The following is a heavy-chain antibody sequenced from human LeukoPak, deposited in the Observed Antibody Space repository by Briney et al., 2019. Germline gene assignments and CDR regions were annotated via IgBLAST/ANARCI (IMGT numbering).Heavy chain of an antibody. J-gene: IGHJ4*02. D-gene: IGHD6-19*01. CDR2: INTNTGNP. CDR1: GHIDG. V-gene: IGHV7-4-1*02. CDR3: ARDIEAYSSGWHTVDY. Sequence: ASVKVSCKTSGHIDGISWVRQAPGQGLEWMGWINTNTGNPTYAQGFTGRFVFSLDTSVSTAYLQISSLKAEDTAVYYCARDIEAYSSGWHTVDYWGQGTLVTVSS.